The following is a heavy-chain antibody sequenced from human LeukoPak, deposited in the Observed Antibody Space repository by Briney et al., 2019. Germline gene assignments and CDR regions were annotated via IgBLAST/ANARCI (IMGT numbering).Heavy chain of an antibody. J-gene: IGHJ6*03. Sequence: SVKVSCKASGGTFSSYTISWVRQAPGQGLEWMGRIIPILGIANYAQKFQGRVTITTDESTSTAYMELSSLRSEDTAVYYCARADKLERRYYYYMDVWGKGTTVTVSS. CDR2: IIPILGIA. D-gene: IGHD1-1*01. CDR1: GGTFSSYT. CDR3: ARADKLERRYYYYMDV. V-gene: IGHV1-69*16.